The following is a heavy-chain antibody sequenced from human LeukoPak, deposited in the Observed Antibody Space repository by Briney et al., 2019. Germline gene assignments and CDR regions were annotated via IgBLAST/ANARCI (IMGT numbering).Heavy chain of an antibody. CDR2: IIPIFGTA. CDR3: AREMTAAGTYYYYYGRDV. CDR1: GGTFSSYA. D-gene: IGHD6-13*01. J-gene: IGHJ6*02. V-gene: IGHV1-69*13. Sequence: ASVKVSCKASGGTFSSYAISWVRQAPGQGLEWMGGIIPIFGTANYAQKFQGRVTITADESTSTAYMELSSLRSEDTAVYYCAREMTAAGTYYYYYGRDVGGQGPTVTVSS.